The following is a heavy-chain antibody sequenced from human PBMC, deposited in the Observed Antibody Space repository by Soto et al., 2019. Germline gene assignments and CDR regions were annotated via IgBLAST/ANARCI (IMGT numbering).Heavy chain of an antibody. D-gene: IGHD2-15*01. J-gene: IGHJ4*01. V-gene: IGHV3-30*03. CDR3: AMDLYGGSSRFDY. Sequence: QVQLVESGGGAVQPGRSLRLSCAASGFTFSNNGIHWVRQAPGKGLEWVAVISSDGINKYYADSVKGRSTISRDNSKKPLFLQMNSLRVEDTAVYYCAMDLYGGSSRFDYWGHGTLVTVSS. CDR1: GFTFSNNG. CDR2: ISSDGINK.